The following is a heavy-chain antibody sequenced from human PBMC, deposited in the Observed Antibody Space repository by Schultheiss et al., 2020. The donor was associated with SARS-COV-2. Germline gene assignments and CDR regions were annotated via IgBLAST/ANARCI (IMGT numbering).Heavy chain of an antibody. J-gene: IGHJ4*02. D-gene: IGHD3-3*02. CDR1: GFTFSSYS. CDR3: ASDPLILAGAPY. CDR2: ISSSSSYI. V-gene: IGHV3-21*01. Sequence: GGSLRLSCAASGFTFSSYSMNWVRQAPGKGLEWVSSISSSSSYIYYAVSVKGRFTISRDNAKNSLYLQMNSLRAEDTAVYYCASDPLILAGAPYWGQGTLVTVSS.